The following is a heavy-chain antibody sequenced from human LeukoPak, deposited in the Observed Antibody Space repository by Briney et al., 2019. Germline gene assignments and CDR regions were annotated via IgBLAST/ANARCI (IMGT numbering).Heavy chain of an antibody. CDR2: ISSAGDVT. CDR3: ATDYTTGYFPF. CDR1: GFTFSGHA. J-gene: IGHJ4*02. V-gene: IGHV3-23*01. D-gene: IGHD3-9*01. Sequence: GGSLRLSCSASGFTFSGHAMSWVRQAPGKGLEWVSTISSAGDVTYHAYSVKGRFAIFRDNSKNTLYLQMATLRVEDTAIYYCATDYTTGYFPFWGPGTLVTVSS.